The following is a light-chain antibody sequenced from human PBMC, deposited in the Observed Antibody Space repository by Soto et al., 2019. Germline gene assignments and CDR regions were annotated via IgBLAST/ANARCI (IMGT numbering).Light chain of an antibody. V-gene: IGKV3D-15*01. Sequence: EIVMTQSPATLSVSPGERATLSCRANQSVSSNLAWYQQKPGQAPRLLIYGASIRATGIPARFSGSGSGTEFTLTISSLQSEDFAVYYCQQYNNWPPPITFGQGTRLEIK. CDR1: QSVSSN. CDR3: QQYNNWPPPIT. J-gene: IGKJ5*01. CDR2: GAS.